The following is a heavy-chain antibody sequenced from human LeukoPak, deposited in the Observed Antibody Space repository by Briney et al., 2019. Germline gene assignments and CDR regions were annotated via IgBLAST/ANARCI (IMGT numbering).Heavy chain of an antibody. D-gene: IGHD3-3*01. V-gene: IGHV2-70*11. CDR3: ARSRNLYYDFWSGFMNLDY. CDR2: IDWDDDK. CDR1: GFSLSTSGMC. J-gene: IGHJ4*02. Sequence: SGPALVKPTQTLTLTCTSSGFSLSTSGMCVSWIRQPPGKALEWLARIDWDDDKYYSTSLKTRLTISKDTSKNQVVLTMTNMDPVDTATYYCARSRNLYYDFWSGFMNLDYWGQGTLVTVSS.